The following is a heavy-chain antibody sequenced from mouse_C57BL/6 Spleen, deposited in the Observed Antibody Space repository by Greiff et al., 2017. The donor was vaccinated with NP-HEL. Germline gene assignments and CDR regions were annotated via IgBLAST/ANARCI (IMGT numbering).Heavy chain of an antibody. CDR3: VKASPLLDYAMDY. Sequence: EVQVVESGGGLVQPGASLRLSCAASGFTFTDYYMSWVRQPPGKAPEWLALIRNKANGYTTEYTASVKGRFTISRDNSQNILYLQMNTLRAEDSATYYCVKASPLLDYAMDYWGQGTSVTVSS. D-gene: IGHD2-1*01. J-gene: IGHJ4*01. CDR2: IRNKANGYTT. V-gene: IGHV7-4*01. CDR1: GFTFTDYY.